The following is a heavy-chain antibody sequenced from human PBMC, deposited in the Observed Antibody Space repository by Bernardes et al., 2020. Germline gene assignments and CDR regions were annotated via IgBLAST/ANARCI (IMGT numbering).Heavy chain of an antibody. CDR2: IDWDDDK. V-gene: IGHV2-70*01. CDR3: ARMRCYYGSGSYYYYYYGMDV. CDR1: GFSLSTSGMC. Sequence: SGPTLVKPTQTLTLTCTFSGFSLSTSGMCVSWIRQPPGKALEWLALIDWDDDKYYSTSLKTRLTISKDTSKNQVVLTMTNMDPVDTATYYCARMRCYYGSGSYYYYYYGMDVWGKGTTVTVSS. J-gene: IGHJ6*04. D-gene: IGHD3-10*01.